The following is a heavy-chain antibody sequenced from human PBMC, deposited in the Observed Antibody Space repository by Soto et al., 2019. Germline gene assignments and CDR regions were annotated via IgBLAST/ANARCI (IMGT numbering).Heavy chain of an antibody. D-gene: IGHD6-19*01. J-gene: IGHJ1*01. CDR2: ISSNSDYI. V-gene: IGHV3-21*01. CDR3: ARDCSAWSRYH. Sequence: EVLLVESGGGLVKPGGSLRLSCSASGFSFSTCSMNWVRQAPGKGLEWVSSISSNSDYIYYEDSVNGRFTISRDNAKNSLYQQMNSLTADATAVYSCARDCSAWSRYHWGQGTLVTVSS. CDR1: GFSFSTCS.